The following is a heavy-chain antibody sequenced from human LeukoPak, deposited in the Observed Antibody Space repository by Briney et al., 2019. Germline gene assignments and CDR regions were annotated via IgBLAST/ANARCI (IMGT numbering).Heavy chain of an antibody. D-gene: IGHD2-2*01. CDR3: AREAVPAAPDPISYYYYYYYMDV. V-gene: IGHV4-4*07. CDR1: GGSISSYY. Sequence: SETLSLTCTVSGGSISSYYWSWIRQPAGKGLEWIGRIYTSGSTNYNPSLKSRVTMSVDTSKNQFSLKLSSVTAADTAVYYCAREAVPAAPDPISYYYYYYYMDVWGKGTTVTVSS. CDR2: IYTSGST. J-gene: IGHJ6*03.